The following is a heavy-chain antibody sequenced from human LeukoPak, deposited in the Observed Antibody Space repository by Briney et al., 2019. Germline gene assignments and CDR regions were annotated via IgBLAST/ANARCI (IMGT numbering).Heavy chain of an antibody. CDR1: GFTFDDYA. Sequence: PGGSLRLSCADSGFTFDDYAMHWVRQAPGKGLEWVSLISGDGGSTYYADSVKGRFTISRDNSKNSLYLQMNSLRTEDTALYYCAKDYGDYRNYYYYYMDVWGKGTTATVSS. V-gene: IGHV3-43*02. D-gene: IGHD4-17*01. CDR2: ISGDGGST. J-gene: IGHJ6*03. CDR3: AKDYGDYRNYYYYYMDV.